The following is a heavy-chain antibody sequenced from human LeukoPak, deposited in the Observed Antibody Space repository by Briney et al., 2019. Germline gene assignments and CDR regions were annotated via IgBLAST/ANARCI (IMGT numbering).Heavy chain of an antibody. CDR2: ISYDGSNK. J-gene: IGHJ4*02. D-gene: IGHD3-22*01. CDR3: ARDKPPPYYYDSSGIFDY. V-gene: IGHV3-30*03. CDR1: EFTFSSYG. Sequence: GGSLRLSCAASEFTFSSYGMHWARQAPGKGLEWVAIISYDGSNKYYADSVKGRFTISRDNSKNTLYLQMNSLRAEDTAVYYCARDKPPPYYYDSSGIFDYWGQGTLVTVSS.